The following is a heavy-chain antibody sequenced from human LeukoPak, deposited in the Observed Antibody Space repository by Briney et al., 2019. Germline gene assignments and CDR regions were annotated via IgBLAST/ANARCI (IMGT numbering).Heavy chain of an antibody. Sequence: PSETLSLTCAVYGGSFSGYYWSWILQPPGKGLEWIGEINHSGSTNYNPSLKSRVTISVDTSKNQFSLKLSSVTAADTAVYYCARVPRKLYCSGGSCYSGHFDYWGQGTLVTVSS. CDR1: GGSFSGYY. CDR3: ARVPRKLYCSGGSCYSGHFDY. J-gene: IGHJ4*02. V-gene: IGHV4-34*01. CDR2: INHSGST. D-gene: IGHD2-15*01.